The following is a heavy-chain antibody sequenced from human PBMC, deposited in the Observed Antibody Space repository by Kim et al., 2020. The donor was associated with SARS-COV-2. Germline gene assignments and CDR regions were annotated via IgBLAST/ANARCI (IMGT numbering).Heavy chain of an antibody. CDR3: ARDIAVAGYYYYGMDV. V-gene: IGHV3-66*01. D-gene: IGHD6-19*01. CDR1: GFTVSSNY. Sequence: GGSLRLSCAASGFTVSSNYMSWVRQAPGKGLEWVSVIYSGGSTYYADSVKGRFTISRDNSKNTLYLQMNSLRAEDTAVYYRARDIAVAGYYYYGMDVWGQGTTVTVSS. J-gene: IGHJ6*02. CDR2: IYSGGST.